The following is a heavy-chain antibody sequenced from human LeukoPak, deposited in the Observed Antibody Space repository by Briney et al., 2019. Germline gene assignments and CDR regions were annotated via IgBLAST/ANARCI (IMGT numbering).Heavy chain of an antibody. CDR2: IKSKTDGETT. J-gene: IGHJ4*02. D-gene: IGHD3-10*01. CDR3: TTDLGTYYHGSQRLIPIDY. V-gene: IGHV3-15*01. CDR1: GFAFTNAW. Sequence: GGSLRLSCVDSGFAFTNAWMSWVRQAPGKGLEWIGRIKSKTDGETTNYAEPVRGRFTISRDDSKSAVYLQMNSLKIEDTAVYYCTTDLGTYYHGSQRLIPIDYWGQGTLVTVSS.